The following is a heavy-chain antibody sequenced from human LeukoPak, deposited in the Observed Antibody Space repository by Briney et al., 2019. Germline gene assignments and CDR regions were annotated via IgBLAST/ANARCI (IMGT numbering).Heavy chain of an antibody. D-gene: IGHD4-11*01. CDR3: ARRLIDYTQRGFDP. J-gene: IGHJ5*02. CDR1: GGSFSGYY. V-gene: IGHV4-34*01. CDR2: INHSGST. Sequence: SETLSLTCAVYGGSFSGYYWSWIRQPPGKGLEWIGEINHSGSTNYNPSLKSRVTISVDTSKNQFSLKLSSVTAADTAVYYRARRLIDYTQRGFDPWGQGTLVTVSS.